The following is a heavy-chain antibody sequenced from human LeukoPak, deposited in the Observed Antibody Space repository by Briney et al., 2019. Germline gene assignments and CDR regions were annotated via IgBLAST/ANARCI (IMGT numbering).Heavy chain of an antibody. CDR2: ISGSGGST. Sequence: PGGSLRLSCAASGFTFSSYAMSWVRQAPGKGLEWVSAISGSGGSTYYADSVKGRFTISRDNSKNTLYLQMNSLRAEDTAIYYCAKGVAGLYYFDYWGQGTLVTVSS. CDR1: GFTFSSYA. V-gene: IGHV3-23*01. J-gene: IGHJ4*02. D-gene: IGHD6-19*01. CDR3: AKGVAGLYYFDY.